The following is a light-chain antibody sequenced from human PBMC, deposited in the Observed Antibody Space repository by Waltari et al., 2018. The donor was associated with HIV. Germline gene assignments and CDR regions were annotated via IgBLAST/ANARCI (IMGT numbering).Light chain of an antibody. J-gene: IGLJ2*01. Sequence: QSALTQPASVSGSPGQSITISCTGTSSDVGSYNVVSWYQQHPGKAPKLMIYEVSKRPSGVSNRFSGSKSGNTASPTISGLQAEDEADYHCCSYAGSSTYVVFGGGTKLTVL. CDR3: CSYAGSSTYVV. CDR1: SSDVGSYNV. CDR2: EVS. V-gene: IGLV2-23*02.